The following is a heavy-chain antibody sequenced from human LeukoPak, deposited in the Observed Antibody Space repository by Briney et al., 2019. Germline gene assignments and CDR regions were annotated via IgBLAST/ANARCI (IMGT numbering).Heavy chain of an antibody. D-gene: IGHD3-16*01. CDR1: GYTFTSYY. CDR2: INPSGGST. CDR3: ARPAGGQTTPIDY. J-gene: IGHJ4*02. Sequence: GASVKVSCKASGYTFTSYYMHWVRQAPGQGLEWMGIINPSGGSTNYAQKFQGRVTVTRDTSTSTVYMELSSLRSEDTAVYYCARPAGGQTTPIDYWGQGTLVTVSS. V-gene: IGHV1-46*01.